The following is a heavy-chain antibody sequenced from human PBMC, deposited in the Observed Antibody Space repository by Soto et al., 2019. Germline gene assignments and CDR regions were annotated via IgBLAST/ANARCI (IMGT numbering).Heavy chain of an antibody. V-gene: IGHV3-74*01. CDR2: INSDGSSA. D-gene: IGHD3-22*01. CDR3: AKDRINYYDSSGYLLRRGFDY. Sequence: GGSLRLSCAASGLTFSNYWMHWVRQGPGRGLVWVSRINSDGSSAYYADSVKGRFTISRDNSKNTLYLQMNSLRAEDTAVYYCAKDRINYYDSSGYLLRRGFDYWGQGTLVTVSS. J-gene: IGHJ4*02. CDR1: GLTFSNYW.